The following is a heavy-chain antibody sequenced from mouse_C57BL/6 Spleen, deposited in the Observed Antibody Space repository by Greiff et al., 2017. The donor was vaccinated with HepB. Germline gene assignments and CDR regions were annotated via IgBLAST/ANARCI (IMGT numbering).Heavy chain of an antibody. Sequence: EVKLLESGGGLVQPGGSLKLSCAASGIDFSRYWMSWVRRAPGKGLEWIGEINPDSSTINYAPSLKDKFIISRDNAKNTLYLQMSKVRSEDTALYYCARPGEYESYWYFDVWGTGTTVTVSS. J-gene: IGHJ1*03. CDR2: INPDSSTI. V-gene: IGHV4-1*01. D-gene: IGHD2-13*01. CDR3: ARPGEYESYWYFDV. CDR1: GIDFSRYW.